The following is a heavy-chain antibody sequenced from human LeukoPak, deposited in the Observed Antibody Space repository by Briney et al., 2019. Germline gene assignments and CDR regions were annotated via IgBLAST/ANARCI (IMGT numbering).Heavy chain of an antibody. CDR2: VDHTGST. J-gene: IGHJ6*03. Sequence: SETLSLTCSVSDDSITMYYWTWIRQPPGKGLEWTGYVDHTGSTNFNPSLDGRVSISRDTTKNLFSLRLRSVTAADTAVYFCARGRVSSSTWYSTYYYYFYMDVWGKGTTVTVSS. V-gene: IGHV4-59*01. D-gene: IGHD1-1*01. CDR3: ARGRVSSSTWYSTYYYYFYMDV. CDR1: DDSITMYY.